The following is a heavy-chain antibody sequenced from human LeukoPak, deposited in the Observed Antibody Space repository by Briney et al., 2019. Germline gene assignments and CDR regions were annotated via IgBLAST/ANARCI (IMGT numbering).Heavy chain of an antibody. CDR1: GYTFTSYD. CDR3: AIRYGSGEKYYYYYYMDV. Sequence: GASVKVSCKASGYTFTSYDINWVRQATGQGLERMGWMNPNSSNTGYSQKFQGRVTMTRKSSISTDYMELSSLRSEDTAVYYCAIRYGSGEKYYYYYYMDVWGKGTTVTVSS. CDR2: MNPNSSNT. J-gene: IGHJ6*03. D-gene: IGHD3-10*01. V-gene: IGHV1-8*01.